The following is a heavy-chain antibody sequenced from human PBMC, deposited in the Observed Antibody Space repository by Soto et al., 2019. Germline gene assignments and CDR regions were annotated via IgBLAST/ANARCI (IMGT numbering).Heavy chain of an antibody. D-gene: IGHD2-8*01. CDR3: AKANEFRYCTNGVCTPHYYYYGMDV. V-gene: IGHV3-23*01. Sequence: PGGSLRLSCAASGFTFSSYSMNWVRQAPGKGLEWVSGISGSGGSTYYADSVKGRFTISRDNSKNTLFLQMDSLRAEDTAVYYCAKANEFRYCTNGVCTPHYYYYGMDVWGLGTTVTVSS. J-gene: IGHJ6*02. CDR1: GFTFSSYS. CDR2: ISGSGGST.